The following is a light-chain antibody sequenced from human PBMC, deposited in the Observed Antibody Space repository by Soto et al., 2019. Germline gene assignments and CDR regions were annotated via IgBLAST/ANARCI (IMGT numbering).Light chain of an antibody. CDR2: KAS. CDR1: QSISSW. V-gene: IGKV1-5*03. J-gene: IGKJ5*01. Sequence: DIQMTQSPSTLSASVGDRVTITCRASQSISSWLAWYQQKPGKAPNLLIYKASSLESEVPSRLSGSVSGTECTLTTSTLQTDYFATYYCQHYNSYPITFGQGTLLEIK. CDR3: QHYNSYPIT.